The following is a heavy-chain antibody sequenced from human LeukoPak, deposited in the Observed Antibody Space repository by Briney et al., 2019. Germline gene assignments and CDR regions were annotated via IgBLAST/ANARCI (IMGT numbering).Heavy chain of an antibody. J-gene: IGHJ6*02. CDR3: ARGWVGARGVWYYYGMDV. CDR1: AFTFRTYW. V-gene: IGHV3-7*05. D-gene: IGHD1-26*01. CDR2: IKPDGSEK. Sequence: GGCLRLSCAASAFTFRTYWMSWVRQAPGKGLEWVAMIKPDGSEKYYVDSVKGLFTISRDNAKNTLYLQMSSLRAEDTAVYYCARGWVGARGVWYYYGMDVWGQGTTVTVSS.